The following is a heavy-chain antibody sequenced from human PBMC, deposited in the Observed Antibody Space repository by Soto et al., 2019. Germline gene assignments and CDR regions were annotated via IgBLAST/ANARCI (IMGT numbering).Heavy chain of an antibody. CDR3: ARVGRDPGYCSGGSCYSPTYYFDY. V-gene: IGHV4-34*01. D-gene: IGHD2-15*01. CDR2: INHSGST. J-gene: IGHJ4*02. Sequence: SETLSLTCAVYGGSFSGYYWSWIRQPPGKGLEWIGEINHSGSTNYNPSLKSRVTISVDTSKNQCSLKLSSVTAADTAVYYCARVGRDPGYCSGGSCYSPTYYFDYWGQGTLVTVSS. CDR1: GGSFSGYY.